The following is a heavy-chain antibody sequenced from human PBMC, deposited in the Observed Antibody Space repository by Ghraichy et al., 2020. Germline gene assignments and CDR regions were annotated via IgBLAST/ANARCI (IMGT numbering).Heavy chain of an antibody. CDR2: ISGSGGST. Sequence: GESLNISCAASGFTFSSYAMSWVRQAPGKGLEWVSAISGSGGSTYYADSVKGRFTISRDNSKNTLYLQMNSLRAEDTAVYYCAKGGPYYYYGMDVWGQGTTVTVSS. V-gene: IGHV3-23*01. J-gene: IGHJ6*02. D-gene: IGHD3-16*01. CDR3: AKGGPYYYYGMDV. CDR1: GFTFSSYA.